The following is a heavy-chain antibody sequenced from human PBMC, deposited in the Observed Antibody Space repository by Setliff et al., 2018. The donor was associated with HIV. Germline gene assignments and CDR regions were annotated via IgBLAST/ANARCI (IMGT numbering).Heavy chain of an antibody. Sequence: GGSLRLSCTGSGFIFGDYATSWVRQAPGKGLEWVGIIRSKAYGGTTEYAASVKGRFTISRDDSKSIAFLQMNSLKTEDTSVYYCTRGQDVVVLSPTGSDAFDIWGRGTMVTVSS. CDR1: GFIFGDYA. CDR3: TRGQDVVVLSPTGSDAFDI. V-gene: IGHV3-49*04. D-gene: IGHD2-15*01. J-gene: IGHJ3*02. CDR2: IRSKAYGGTT.